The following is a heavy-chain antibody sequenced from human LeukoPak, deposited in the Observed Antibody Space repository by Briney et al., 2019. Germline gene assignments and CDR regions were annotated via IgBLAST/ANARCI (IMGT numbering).Heavy chain of an antibody. CDR3: ASSVVRVDSSGWPFDY. J-gene: IGHJ4*02. CDR2: IYYSGST. Sequence: PSETLSLTCTVSGGAISSYYWSWIRQPPGKGREGIGYIYYSGSTNYNPSLKSRVTISVDTSKNEFSLKLSSVTAADTAVYYCASSVVRVDSSGWPFDYWGQGTLVTVSS. D-gene: IGHD6-19*01. V-gene: IGHV4-59*01. CDR1: GGAISSYY.